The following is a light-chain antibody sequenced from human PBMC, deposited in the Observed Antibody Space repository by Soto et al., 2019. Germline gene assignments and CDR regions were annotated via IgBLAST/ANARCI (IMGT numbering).Light chain of an antibody. CDR2: EVS. V-gene: IGKV2D-29*01. Sequence: DIVRTQTRLSLSVTRGQPAYISCKSSQSLLPSDGKTYLYWYLQKPGQPPQLLIYEVSNRFSGVPDRFSGSGSGTEFNLTISSLQPDDFATYYCQHYSTYPWTFGQGTKGDIK. CDR1: QSLLPSDGKTY. CDR3: QHYSTYPWT. J-gene: IGKJ1*01.